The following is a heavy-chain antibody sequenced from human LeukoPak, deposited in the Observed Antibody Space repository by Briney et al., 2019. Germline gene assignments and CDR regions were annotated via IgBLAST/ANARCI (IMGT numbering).Heavy chain of an antibody. CDR2: IYYSGNT. CDR1: GGSISSSSYY. V-gene: IGHV4-39*07. D-gene: IGHD1-26*01. CDR3: ARGGSGSSEDAFDI. J-gene: IGHJ3*02. Sequence: SETLSLTCTVSGGSISSSSYYWGWIRQPPGKGLEWIGSIYYSGNTYYNPSLKSRVTISVDTSKNQFSLELSSVTAADTAVYYCARGGSGSSEDAFDIWGQGTMVTVSS.